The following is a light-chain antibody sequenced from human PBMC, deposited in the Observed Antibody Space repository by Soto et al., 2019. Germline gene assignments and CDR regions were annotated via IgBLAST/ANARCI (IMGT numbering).Light chain of an antibody. CDR3: GTWDISLDTVV. CDR2: DNK. J-gene: IGLJ2*01. V-gene: IGLV1-51*01. Sequence: TQPPPGSAAPRQKVPISCSGSRSYIGVNYVSWYQVLPRTAPKLLIYDNKKRHSGIPDRFSGSKSGTSATLGITELQIGDEAEYYCGTWDISLDTVVFGGGTKVTVL. CDR1: RSYIGVNY.